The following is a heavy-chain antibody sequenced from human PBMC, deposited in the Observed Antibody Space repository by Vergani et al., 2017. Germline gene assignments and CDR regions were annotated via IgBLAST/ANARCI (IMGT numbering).Heavy chain of an antibody. V-gene: IGHV4-39*01. CDR1: GGSISSSSYY. CDR2: IYYSGST. Sequence: QLQLQESGPGLVKPSETLSLTCTVSGGSISSSSYYWGWIRQPPGKGLEWIGSIYYSGSTYYNPSLKSRVTISVDTSKNQFSLKLSSVTAADTAVYYCASPDPKYGSGSYYDFDYWSQGTLVTVSS. J-gene: IGHJ4*02. D-gene: IGHD3-10*01. CDR3: ASPDPKYGSGSYYDFDY.